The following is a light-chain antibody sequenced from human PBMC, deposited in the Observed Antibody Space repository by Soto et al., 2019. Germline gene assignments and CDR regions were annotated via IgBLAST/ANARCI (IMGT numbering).Light chain of an antibody. CDR2: SDD. Sequence: QSALTQPPSLSGTPGQSVTISCCGSNANIGRYSVNWYQHFPGTAPKILIYSDDERPSGVPDRFSGAKSGTSASRAISGLQSEDEAEYYCAAWDDNLNGPLFRGGTKLTVL. J-gene: IGLJ2*01. V-gene: IGLV1-44*01. CDR1: NANIGRYS. CDR3: AAWDDNLNGPL.